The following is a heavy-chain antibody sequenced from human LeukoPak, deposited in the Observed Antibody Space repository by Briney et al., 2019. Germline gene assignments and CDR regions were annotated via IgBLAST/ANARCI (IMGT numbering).Heavy chain of an antibody. V-gene: IGHV3-23*01. D-gene: IGHD3-3*01. CDR3: AKDDSRGSYYDFWSGYYTWFDP. CDR2: ISGSGGST. J-gene: IGHJ5*02. CDR1: GFTFSSYA. Sequence: GGSLRLSCAASGFTFSSYAMSWVRQAPGKGLEWVSAISGSGGSTYYADSVKGRFTISRDNSKNTLYLQMNSLRAEDTAVYYCAKDDSRGSYYDFWSGYYTWFDPWVQGTLVTVSS.